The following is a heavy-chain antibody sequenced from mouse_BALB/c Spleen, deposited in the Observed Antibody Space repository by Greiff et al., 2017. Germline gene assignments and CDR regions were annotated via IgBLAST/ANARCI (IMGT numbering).Heavy chain of an antibody. J-gene: IGHJ3*01. CDR1: GDSITSGY. CDR2: ISYSGST. V-gene: IGHV3-8*02. CDR3: ARSTMITRGFAY. Sequence: EVKLEESGPSLVKPSQTLSLTCSVTGDSITSGYWNWIRKFPGNKLEYMGYISYSGSTYYNPSLKSRISITRDTSKNQYYLQLNSVTTEDTATYYCARSTMITRGFAYWGQGTLVTVSA. D-gene: IGHD2-4*01.